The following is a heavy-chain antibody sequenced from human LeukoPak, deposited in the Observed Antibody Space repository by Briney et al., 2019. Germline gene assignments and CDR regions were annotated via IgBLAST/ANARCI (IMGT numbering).Heavy chain of an antibody. CDR1: GGSISNYY. Sequence: SETLSLTCTVSGGSISNYYWSWIRQPPGKGLEWIGYIYYSGTTNYNPSLKSRVTISVDTSKNQFSLKLSSVTAADTAVYYCARGVYIAAAQYGYWGQGTPVTVSS. CDR3: ARGVYIAAAQYGY. CDR2: IYYSGTT. D-gene: IGHD6-13*01. J-gene: IGHJ4*02. V-gene: IGHV4-59*01.